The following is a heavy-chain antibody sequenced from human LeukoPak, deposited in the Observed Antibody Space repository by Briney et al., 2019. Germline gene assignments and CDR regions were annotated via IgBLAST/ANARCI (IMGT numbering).Heavy chain of an antibody. CDR1: GFTFSSYG. CDR3: AKVGDYDILTGYYLSGAFDI. D-gene: IGHD3-9*01. Sequence: GGSLRLSCAASGFTFSSYGMHWVRQAPGKGLEWVAFIRYDGSNKYYADSVKGRFTISRDNSKNTLYLQMNSPRAEDTAVYYCAKVGDYDILTGYYLSGAFDIWGQGTMVTVSS. CDR2: IRYDGSNK. V-gene: IGHV3-30*02. J-gene: IGHJ3*02.